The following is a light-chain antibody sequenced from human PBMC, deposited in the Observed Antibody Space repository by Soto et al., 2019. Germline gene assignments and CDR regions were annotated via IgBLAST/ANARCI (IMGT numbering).Light chain of an antibody. CDR3: MQGTHWPMT. Sequence: DVVMTQSPLSLPVTLGQPASISCRSSQSLVYSDGNTYLTWLQQRPGQSPRRLIYKVSNRDSGVQDRFSGSGSGTDFSLKISRVEAEDLGVYYCMQGTHWPMTFGQGTKLEIK. J-gene: IGKJ2*01. CDR2: KVS. V-gene: IGKV2-30*01. CDR1: QSLVYSDGNTY.